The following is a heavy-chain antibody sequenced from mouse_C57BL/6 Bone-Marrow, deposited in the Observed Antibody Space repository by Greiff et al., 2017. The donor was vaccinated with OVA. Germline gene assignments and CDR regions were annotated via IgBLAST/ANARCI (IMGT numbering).Heavy chain of an antibody. V-gene: IGHV5-4*01. CDR1: GFTFSSYA. CDR3: ARDYDYGAMDY. CDR2: ISDGGSYT. Sequence: EVKLVESGGGLVKPGGSLKLSCAASGFTFSSYAMSWVRQTPDKRLAWVATISDGGSYTYYPDNVKGRLTISIDNAKNNLYLQMSHLKSEDTAMYYCARDYDYGAMDYWGQGTSVTVSS. J-gene: IGHJ4*01.